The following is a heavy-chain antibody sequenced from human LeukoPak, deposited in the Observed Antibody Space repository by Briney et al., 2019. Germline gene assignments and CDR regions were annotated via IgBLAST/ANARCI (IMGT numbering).Heavy chain of an antibody. CDR3: VRGTGY. J-gene: IGHJ4*02. CDR1: EFTISTYV. CDR2: ISSNGDNT. V-gene: IGHV3-64D*06. Sequence: GGSLRLSCSVSEFTISTYVMHWVRQAPGKGLEYVSAISSNGDNTYYADFVKGRFTISRDNSKNTLYLQMSSLRADDTAVYYCVRGTGYWGQGALVTVSS.